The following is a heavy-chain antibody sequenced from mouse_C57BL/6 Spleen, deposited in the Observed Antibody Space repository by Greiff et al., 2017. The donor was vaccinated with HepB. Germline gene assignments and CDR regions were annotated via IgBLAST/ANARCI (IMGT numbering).Heavy chain of an antibody. CDR2: INPNYGTT. Sequence: VQLKHSGPELVKPGASVKISCKASGYSFTDYNMNWVKQSNGKSLEWIGVINPNYGTTSYNQKFKGKATLTVDQSSSTAYMQLNSLTSEDSAVYYCARGGITTVVAPYAMDYWGQGTSVTVSS. V-gene: IGHV1-39*01. CDR1: GYSFTDYN. J-gene: IGHJ4*01. D-gene: IGHD1-1*01. CDR3: ARGGITTVVAPYAMDY.